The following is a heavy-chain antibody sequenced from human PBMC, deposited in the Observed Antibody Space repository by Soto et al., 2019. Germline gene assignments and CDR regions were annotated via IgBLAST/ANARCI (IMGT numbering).Heavy chain of an antibody. CDR3: ARGHPDKTSSWTLNWFDP. CDR1: GDSVSSDDYY. CDR2: IYHSVHT. D-gene: IGHD2-2*01. Sequence: QVQLQESGPGLVKPSQTLSLTCSVSGDSVSSDDYYWSWLRQPPGKGLEWIGYIYHSVHTYYHPSLATRLTISLATSKHHFSLILDSVTVADTAVYFCARGHPDKTSSWTLNWFDPWGQGIPVAVSS. V-gene: IGHV4-31*03. J-gene: IGHJ5*02.